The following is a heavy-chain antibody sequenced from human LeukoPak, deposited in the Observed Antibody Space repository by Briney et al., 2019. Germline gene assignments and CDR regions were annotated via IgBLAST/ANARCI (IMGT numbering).Heavy chain of an antibody. CDR2: ISSSGSTI. V-gene: IGHV3-11*01. J-gene: IGHJ4*02. D-gene: IGHD6-13*01. Sequence: GGSLRLSCAASGFSFSDYHMSWIRQAPGKGLEWVSSISSSGSTIYYADSVKGRFTISRDNAKNSLYLQMNSLRAEDTAVYYCARVHSRLAGYFDYWGQGTLVTVSS. CDR1: GFSFSDYH. CDR3: ARVHSRLAGYFDY.